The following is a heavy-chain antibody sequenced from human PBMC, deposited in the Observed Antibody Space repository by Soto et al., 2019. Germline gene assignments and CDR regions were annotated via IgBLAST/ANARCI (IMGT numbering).Heavy chain of an antibody. J-gene: IGHJ6*03. Sequence: ASVKVSCKASGFTFTSSAMQWVRQARGQRLEWIGWIVVGSGNTNYAQKFQERVTITRDMSTSTAYMELSSLRSEDTAVYYCAIERGGRYYYYMDVWGKGTTVTVSS. V-gene: IGHV1-58*02. CDR3: AIERGGRYYYYMDV. CDR2: IVVGSGNT. D-gene: IGHD3-16*01. CDR1: GFTFTSSA.